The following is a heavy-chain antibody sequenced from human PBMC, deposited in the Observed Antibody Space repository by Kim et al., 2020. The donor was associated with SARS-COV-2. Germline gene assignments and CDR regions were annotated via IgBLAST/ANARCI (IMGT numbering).Heavy chain of an antibody. CDR1: GGSMKNYY. D-gene: IGHD3-10*01. CDR3: ARGAIWFGDFDY. V-gene: IGHV4-59*01. Sequence: SETLSLTCTVSGGSMKNYYFNWIRQSPEKGLEWIGYIHFSGNTNYNPSLEGRVTMSIDTAKSEISLKIISVTAADTAMYYCARGAIWFGDFDYWGQGPM. J-gene: IGHJ4*02. CDR2: IHFSGNT.